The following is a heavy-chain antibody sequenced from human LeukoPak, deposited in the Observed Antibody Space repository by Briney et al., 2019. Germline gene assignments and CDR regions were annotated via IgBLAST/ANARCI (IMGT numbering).Heavy chain of an antibody. CDR1: GGSISSSSYY. CDR3: ARSYYYDSSGYYPI. V-gene: IGHV4-39*01. Sequence: SETLSLTCTVSGGSISSSSYYWGWIRQPPGKGLEWIGSIYYSGRTYYNPSPKSRVTISVDTSKNQFSLKLSSVTAADTAVYYCARSYYYDSSGYYPIWGQGTMVTVSS. CDR2: IYYSGRT. J-gene: IGHJ3*02. D-gene: IGHD3-22*01.